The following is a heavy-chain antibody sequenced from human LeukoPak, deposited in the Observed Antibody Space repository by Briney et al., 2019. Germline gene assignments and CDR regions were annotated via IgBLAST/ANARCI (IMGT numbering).Heavy chain of an antibody. V-gene: IGHV3-23*01. CDR2: ISAGGGKT. CDR3: AKGHSDYGTGFDG. Sequence: GGSLRLSCEASGFXFKTFAISWVRQAPGKGLESISVISAGGGKTYYADSVKGRFTISRDNSKSTLYLQMTSLRAEDTAVYYCAKGHSDYGTGFDGWGQGTLVTVSS. J-gene: IGHJ4*02. D-gene: IGHD4-17*01. CDR1: GFXFKTFA.